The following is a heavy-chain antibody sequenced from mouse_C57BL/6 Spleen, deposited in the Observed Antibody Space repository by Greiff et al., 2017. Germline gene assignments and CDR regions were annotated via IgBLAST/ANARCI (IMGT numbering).Heavy chain of an antibody. CDR1: GFTFSSYT. V-gene: IGHV5-9*01. D-gene: IGHD3-2*02. Sequence: EVQGVESGGGLVKPGGSLKLSCAASGFTFSSYTMSWVRQTPEKRLEWVATISGGGGNTYYPDSVKGRFTIARDNAKNTLYLQMSSLRSEDTALYYGARHGAQATLDYWGQGATLTVSS. CDR2: ISGGGGNT. CDR3: ARHGAQATLDY. J-gene: IGHJ2*01.